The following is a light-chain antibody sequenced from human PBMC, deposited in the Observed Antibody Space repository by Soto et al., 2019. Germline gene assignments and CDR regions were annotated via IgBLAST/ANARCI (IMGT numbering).Light chain of an antibody. J-gene: IGLJ3*02. CDR1: SSDVGEENY. V-gene: IGLV2-8*01. Sequence: QSALTQPPSASGSPGQSVTITCSGTSSDVGEENYVSWYQQHPGKVPKLILYEVSKRPSGVPDRFSGSRSGNTASLTVSGLQAEDEADYYCCSFAGSRVFGGGTKVTVL. CDR2: EVS. CDR3: CSFAGSRV.